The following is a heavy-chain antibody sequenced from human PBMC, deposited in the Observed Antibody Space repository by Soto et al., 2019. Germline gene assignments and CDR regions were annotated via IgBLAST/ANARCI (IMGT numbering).Heavy chain of an antibody. CDR2: IGTAGDP. CDR3: ARGHYSSGWKLSGDAFDI. J-gene: IGHJ3*02. D-gene: IGHD6-19*01. Sequence: GSLRLSCAASGFTFSSYDMHWVRQATGKGLEWVSAIGTAGDPYYPGSVKGRFTISRENAKNSLYLQMNSLRAGDTAVYYCARGHYSSGWKLSGDAFDIWGQGTMVTVSS. V-gene: IGHV3-13*05. CDR1: GFTFSSYD.